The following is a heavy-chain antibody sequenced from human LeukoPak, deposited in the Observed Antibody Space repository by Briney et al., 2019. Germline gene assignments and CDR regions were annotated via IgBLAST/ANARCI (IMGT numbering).Heavy chain of an antibody. CDR1: GYTFTSYA. CDR3: ARTGGYYRVFDY. V-gene: IGHV1-3*01. CDR2: INAGNGNT. D-gene: IGHD3-3*01. Sequence: SVKVSCKASGYTFTSYAMHWVRQAPGQRLEWMGWINAGNGNTKYSQKFQGRVTITRDTSASTAYMELSSLRSEDTAVYYCARTGGYYRVFDYWGQGTLVTVSS. J-gene: IGHJ4*02.